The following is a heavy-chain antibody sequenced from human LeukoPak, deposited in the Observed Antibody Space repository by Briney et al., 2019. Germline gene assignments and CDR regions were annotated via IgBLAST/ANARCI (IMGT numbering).Heavy chain of an antibody. CDR1: GGSISSGGYS. D-gene: IGHD1-1*01. J-gene: IGHJ4*02. CDR2: IYHSGST. CDR3: ARAENGIDY. Sequence: ASETLSLTCAVSGGSISSGGYSWSWIRQPPGKGLEWIGYIYHSGSTYYNPSLKSRVTVSVDRSKNQFSLKLSSVTAADTAVYYCARAENGIDYWGQGTLVTVSS. V-gene: IGHV4-30-2*01.